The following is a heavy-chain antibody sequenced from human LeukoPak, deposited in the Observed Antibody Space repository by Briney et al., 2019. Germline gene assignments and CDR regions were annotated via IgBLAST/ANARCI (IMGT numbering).Heavy chain of an antibody. CDR2: ISGSGGST. Sequence: GGSLRLSCAASGFTFSSYAMSWVRQAPGKGLEWVSAISGSGGSTYYADSVKGRFTISRGNSKNTLYLQMNSLRAEDTAVYYCAKDPDDSSGYYGFGYFDYWGQGTLVTVSS. V-gene: IGHV3-23*01. D-gene: IGHD3-22*01. CDR3: AKDPDDSSGYYGFGYFDY. J-gene: IGHJ4*02. CDR1: GFTFSSYA.